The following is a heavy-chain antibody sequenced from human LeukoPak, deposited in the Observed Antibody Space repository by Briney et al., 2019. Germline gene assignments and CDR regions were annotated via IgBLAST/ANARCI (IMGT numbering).Heavy chain of an antibody. Sequence: PSETLSLTCTVSGDSISSGSYYWSWIRQPAGKELEWIGRIYSSGSTNYNPSLKSRVTISVDTSKNQFSLMLSSVTAADTAVYYCARTPTVTSPFDPWGQGTLVTVSS. CDR2: IYSSGST. CDR3: ARTPTVTSPFDP. D-gene: IGHD4-17*01. CDR1: GDSISSGSYY. V-gene: IGHV4-61*02. J-gene: IGHJ5*02.